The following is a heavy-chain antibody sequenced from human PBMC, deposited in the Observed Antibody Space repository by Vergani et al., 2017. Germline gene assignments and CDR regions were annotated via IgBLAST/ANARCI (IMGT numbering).Heavy chain of an antibody. D-gene: IGHD4-17*01. CDR3: AKDRRAVTTHTNNWFDP. J-gene: IGHJ5*02. CDR1: GFTFSSYG. V-gene: IGHV3-30*18. CDR2: ISYDGSNK. Sequence: QVQLVESGGGVVQPGRSLRLSCAASGFTFSSYGMHWVRQDPGKGVEWVAVISYDGSNKYYADSVKGGFTISRDNSKNTLYLQMNSLRAEDTAVYYCAKDRRAVTTHTNNWFDPWGQGTLVTVSS.